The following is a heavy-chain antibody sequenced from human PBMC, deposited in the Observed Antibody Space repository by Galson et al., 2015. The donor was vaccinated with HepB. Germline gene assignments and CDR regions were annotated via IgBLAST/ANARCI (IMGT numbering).Heavy chain of an antibody. V-gene: IGHV4-30-2*01. D-gene: IGHD3-10*01. Sequence: LSLTCAVSGGSISSGGYSWSWIRQPPGKGLEWIGYIYHSGSTYYNPSLKSRVTISVDRSKNQFSLKLSSVTAADTAVYYCARLDQWFGENAFDIWGQGTMVTVSS. CDR3: ARLDQWFGENAFDI. CDR2: IYHSGST. J-gene: IGHJ3*02. CDR1: GGSISSGGYS.